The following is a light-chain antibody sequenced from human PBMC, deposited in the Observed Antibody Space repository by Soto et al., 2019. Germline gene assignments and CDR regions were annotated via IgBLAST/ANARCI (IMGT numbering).Light chain of an antibody. V-gene: IGKV3-20*01. Sequence: EIVLTQSPGTLSLSPGERATLSCRASQSVSSSYLAWYQQKPGQAPRLLIYGASSRATGIPDRFSGSGSATDYPLTISRLETEDFAVYYCQQYGSSPPTFGQGTKVEIK. J-gene: IGKJ1*01. CDR2: GAS. CDR3: QQYGSSPPT. CDR1: QSVSSSY.